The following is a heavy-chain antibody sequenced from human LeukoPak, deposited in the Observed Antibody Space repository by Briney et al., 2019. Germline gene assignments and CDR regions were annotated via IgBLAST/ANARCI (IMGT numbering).Heavy chain of an antibody. CDR2: IRYDGDNK. J-gene: IGHJ4*02. Sequence: PGGSLRLSCAASAFTFSTYGMHWVRQAPGKGLEWVAFIRYDGDNKYYADSVKGRFTISRDNSKNTLYLETNSLIPEDTALYYRAKPQEADLWVPDYWGQGTLVTVSS. D-gene: IGHD3-3*01. CDR3: AKPQEADLWVPDY. CDR1: AFTFSTYG. V-gene: IGHV3-30*02.